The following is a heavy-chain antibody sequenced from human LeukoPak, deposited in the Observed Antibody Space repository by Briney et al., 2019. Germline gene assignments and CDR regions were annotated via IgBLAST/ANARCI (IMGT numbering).Heavy chain of an antibody. D-gene: IGHD3-9*01. CDR3: ARQGTYYDILTGYWKERDY. CDR1: GYSFTSYW. V-gene: IGHV5-51*01. Sequence: GESLKISCKGSGYSFTSYWIGWVRQMPGKGLEWMGIIYPGDSDTRYSPSFQGQVTISADKPISTAYLQWSSLKASDTAMYYCARQGTYYDILTGYWKERDYWGQGTLVTVSS. J-gene: IGHJ4*02. CDR2: IYPGDSDT.